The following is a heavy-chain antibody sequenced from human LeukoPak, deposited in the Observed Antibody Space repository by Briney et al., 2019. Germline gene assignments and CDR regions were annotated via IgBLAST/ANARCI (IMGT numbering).Heavy chain of an antibody. CDR3: ARESPPFDF. V-gene: IGHV4-61*02. J-gene: IGHJ4*02. CDR2: VYSSGST. Sequence: SETLSLTCTVSGGSISSGAYYWSWVRQPAGKGLEWIGRVYSSGSTNYNPSLKSRVTISVDTSKNQFSLRLTSVTAADTAVYYCARESPPFDFWGPGHLVTVSS. CDR1: GGSISSGAYY.